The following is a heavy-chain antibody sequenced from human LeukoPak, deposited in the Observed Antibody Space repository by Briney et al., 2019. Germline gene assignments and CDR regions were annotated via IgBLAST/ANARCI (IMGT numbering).Heavy chain of an antibody. CDR1: GFTFDTYW. CDR2: IHRDGNNI. Sequence: PGGSLRLSCAASGFTFDTYWMHWVRQAPGKGLVWVSRIHRDGNNINYADFVQGRFTVSRDNAKNTLYLQMHSLRVGDTAMYFCARGLRDRYGMDVWGQGTTVTVSS. V-gene: IGHV3-74*01. J-gene: IGHJ6*02. CDR3: ARGLRDRYGMDV.